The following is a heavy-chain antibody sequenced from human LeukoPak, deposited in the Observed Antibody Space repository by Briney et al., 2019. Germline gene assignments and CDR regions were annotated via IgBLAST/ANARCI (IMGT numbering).Heavy chain of an antibody. V-gene: IGHV3-7*01. D-gene: IGHD5-24*01. CDR2: IKPDGIDK. CDR1: GFTFRSHW. CDR3: ATISAQTFDI. Sequence: GGSLRLSCVGSGFTFRSHWVNWVRQSPGKGLEWVANIKPDGIDKYYVDSARGRFTVSRDNAKNSAFLQMNSLRAEDTAIYYCATISAQTFDIWGQGTLVSVSS. J-gene: IGHJ3*02.